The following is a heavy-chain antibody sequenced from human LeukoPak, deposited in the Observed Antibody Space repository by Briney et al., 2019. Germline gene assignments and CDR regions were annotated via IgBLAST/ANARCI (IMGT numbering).Heavy chain of an antibody. J-gene: IGHJ4*02. Sequence: ESLKISSHGSAYMFTSNRIGWVRHMPRKGLEWMGIINPSDSNTRYTPSIQGQATISADSSISTDYLQWSSLKAPDTAMYYCARRGSDGSGWDYWGKGTLVSVSS. CDR1: AYMFTSNR. V-gene: IGHV5-51*01. CDR3: ARRGSDGSGWDY. D-gene: IGHD6-19*01. CDR2: INPSDSNT.